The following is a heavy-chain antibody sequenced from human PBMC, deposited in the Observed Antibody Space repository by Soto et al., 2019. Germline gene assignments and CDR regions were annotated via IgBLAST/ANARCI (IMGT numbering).Heavy chain of an antibody. CDR3: ARDPLSSAVPGDY. V-gene: IGHV3-21*01. D-gene: IGHD3-10*01. CDR1: GFTFSSYS. J-gene: IGHJ4*02. CDR2: ISSSSSYI. Sequence: EVQLVESGGGLVKPGGSLRLSCAVSGFTFSSYSMNWVRQAPGKGLEWVSSISSSSSYIYYADSVKGRFTISRDNAKNSLYLQMNSLRAEDTAVYYCARDPLSSAVPGDYWGQGTLVTVSS.